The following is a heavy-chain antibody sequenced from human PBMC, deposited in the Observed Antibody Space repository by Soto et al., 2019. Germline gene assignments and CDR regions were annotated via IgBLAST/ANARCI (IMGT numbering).Heavy chain of an antibody. D-gene: IGHD6-13*01. J-gene: IGHJ5*02. V-gene: IGHV4-59*08. CDR1: GGSISSYY. CDR3: ARHPERIAEIGWFDP. CDR2: IYYSGST. Sequence: SETLSLTCTVSGGSISSYYRSWIRQPPGKGLEWIGYIYYSGSTNYNPSLKSRVTISVDTSKNQFSLKLSSVTAADTAVYYCARHPERIAEIGWFDPWGQGTLVTVSS.